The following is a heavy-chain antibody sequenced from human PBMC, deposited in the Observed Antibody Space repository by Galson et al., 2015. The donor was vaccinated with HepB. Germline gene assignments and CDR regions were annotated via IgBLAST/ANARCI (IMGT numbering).Heavy chain of an antibody. V-gene: IGHV1-3*01. J-gene: IGHJ3*01. CDR3: TTETNSSDIFDV. CDR1: GYTFFTSA. CDR2: VNAGNGNT. D-gene: IGHD2/OR15-2a*01. Sequence: SVKVSCKASGYTFFTSAMHWVRQAPGQRLEWMGWVNAGNGNTKYSQNFQGRVSITRDTSASTAYMELSSLRSEDTAAYYCTTETNSSDIFDVWGQGTMVTVSS.